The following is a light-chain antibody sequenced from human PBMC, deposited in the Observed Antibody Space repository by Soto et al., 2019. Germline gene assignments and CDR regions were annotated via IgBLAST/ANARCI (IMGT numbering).Light chain of an antibody. CDR2: DNT. CDR1: RSNIGAGSN. Sequence: QVVVTQPPSVSGAPGQRVTISCTGSRSNIGAGSNVHWYQHLPGTAPKLLIYDNTNRPSGVPDRFSGSKSDTSASLAITGLQAEDEADYYCQSYDNSLRAVLFGGGTQLTVL. J-gene: IGLJ2*01. CDR3: QSYDNSLRAVL. V-gene: IGLV1-40*01.